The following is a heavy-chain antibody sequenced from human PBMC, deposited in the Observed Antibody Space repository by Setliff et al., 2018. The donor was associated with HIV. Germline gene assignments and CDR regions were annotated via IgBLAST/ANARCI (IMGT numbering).Heavy chain of an antibody. CDR3: ARGRTNSSYYNFWSAYSSTMDV. CDR2: INPTGGST. D-gene: IGHD3-3*01. Sequence: ASVKVSCKASGYTFTSYYMHWVRQAPGQGLEWMGIINPTGGSTTYAQKFQGRVTMTRDMSTSTVYMELSSLRSEDRAMYYCARGRTNSSYYNFWSAYSSTMDVWGNGTTVTVSS. V-gene: IGHV1-46*01. J-gene: IGHJ6*04. CDR1: GYTFTSYY.